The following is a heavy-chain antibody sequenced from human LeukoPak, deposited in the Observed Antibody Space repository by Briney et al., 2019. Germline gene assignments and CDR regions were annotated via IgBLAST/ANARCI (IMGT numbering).Heavy chain of an antibody. J-gene: IGHJ4*02. CDR1: GYSISSGYY. D-gene: IGHD4-17*01. CDR3: ARRASGDSREY. V-gene: IGHV4-38-2*01. CDR2: IYHSGST. Sequence: SETLSLTCAVSGYSISSGYYWGWIRQPPGKGLEWIGSIYHSGSTYYNPSLKSRVTISVDTSKNQFSLKLSSVTAADTAVYSCARRASGDSREYWGQGTLVTVSS.